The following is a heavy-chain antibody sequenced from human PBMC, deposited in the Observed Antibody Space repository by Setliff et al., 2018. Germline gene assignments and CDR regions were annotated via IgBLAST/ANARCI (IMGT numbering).Heavy chain of an antibody. Sequence: GGSLRLSCAASGFTFSSYALHWVRQAPGKGLEWVAAINPAGSEKYYVNYLKGRFTISRDNAKNSLYLQMNSLRDEDTAVYHCARDPSPLGTTTRFDYWGQGTLVTVSS. D-gene: IGHD1-26*01. CDR3: ARDPSPLGTTTRFDY. CDR1: GFTFSSYA. V-gene: IGHV3-7*01. J-gene: IGHJ4*02. CDR2: INPAGSEK.